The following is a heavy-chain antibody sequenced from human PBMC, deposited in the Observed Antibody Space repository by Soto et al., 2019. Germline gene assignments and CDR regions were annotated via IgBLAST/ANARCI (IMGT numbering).Heavy chain of an antibody. CDR2: IYYSGST. V-gene: IGHV4-59*01. Sequence: SETLSLTCTVSGGSISSYYWSWIRQPPGKGLEWIGYIYYSGSTNYNPSLKSRVTISVDTSKNQFSLKLSSVTAADTAVYYCARGEEQVAMPSGYGGQGALVTVSS. J-gene: IGHJ4*01. CDR1: GGSISSYY. CDR3: ARGEEQVAMPSGY. D-gene: IGHD2-2*01.